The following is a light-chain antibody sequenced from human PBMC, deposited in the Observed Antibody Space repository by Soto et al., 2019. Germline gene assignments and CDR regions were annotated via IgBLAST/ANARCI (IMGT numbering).Light chain of an antibody. CDR3: QHYTKRPLT. CDR2: GAS. CDR1: QSVSIN. Sequence: EIGMKQSAATLSVSPGDRASFSCRASQSVSINLAWYQQKPGQAPGLLIYGASTGATAIPVRFSGSASGTEFTLTISSLQSEDFTVYHCQHYTKRPLTSGQGTKVDIK. J-gene: IGKJ1*01. V-gene: IGKV3-15*01.